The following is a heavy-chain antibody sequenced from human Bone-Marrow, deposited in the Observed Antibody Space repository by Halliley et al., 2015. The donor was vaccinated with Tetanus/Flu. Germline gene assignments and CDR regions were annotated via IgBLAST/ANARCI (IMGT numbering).Heavy chain of an antibody. D-gene: IGHD5-18*01. Sequence: WIGYVYFRGATNYNPSLKSRVTISVDTSKRQFSLRLRSVTVADTAVYFCARHGGRYGSSRYLDLWGRGTLVAVSS. CDR2: VYFRGAT. J-gene: IGHJ2*01. V-gene: IGHV4-59*08. CDR3: ARHGGRYGSSRYLDL.